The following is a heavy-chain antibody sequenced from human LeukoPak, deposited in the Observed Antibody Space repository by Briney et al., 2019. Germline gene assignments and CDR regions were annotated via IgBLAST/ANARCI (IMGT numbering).Heavy chain of an antibody. CDR1: GFTFSSYG. V-gene: IGHV3-23*01. CDR2: TSGSGGST. CDR3: AKVKIAVADEYFDY. Sequence: GGSLRLSCAASGFTFSSYGMSWVRQAPGKGLECVSATSGSGGSTYYADSVKGRFTISRDNSKNTLYLQMNSLRAEDTAVYYSAKVKIAVADEYFDYWGQGTLVTVSS. D-gene: IGHD6-19*01. J-gene: IGHJ4*02.